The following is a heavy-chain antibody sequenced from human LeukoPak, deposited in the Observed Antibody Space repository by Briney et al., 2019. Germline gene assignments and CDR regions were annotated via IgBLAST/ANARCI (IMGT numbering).Heavy chain of an antibody. Sequence: ASVKVSCKASGCTFNRYGISWVRQAPGQGLEWMGWISAYNGNTNYAQKLQGRVTMTTDTSTSTAYMELRSLRSDDTAVYYCAREEFSSGWPDYWGQGTLVTVSS. CDR1: GCTFNRYG. D-gene: IGHD6-19*01. CDR3: AREEFSSGWPDY. V-gene: IGHV1-18*01. J-gene: IGHJ4*02. CDR2: ISAYNGNT.